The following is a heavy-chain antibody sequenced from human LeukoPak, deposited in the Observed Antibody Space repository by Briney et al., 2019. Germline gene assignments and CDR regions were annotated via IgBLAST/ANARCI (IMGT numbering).Heavy chain of an antibody. CDR1: GDTFSSYG. CDR3: ARDLYYYDSGGPDY. V-gene: IGHV1-69*05. J-gene: IGHJ4*02. CDR2: IIPISGVS. Sequence: ASVKVSCKTSGDTFSSYGLNWVRQAPGRGLEWMGRIIPISGVSNYAQKFQDRVTINTDESMSTVYMELSSLGYEDTAVYYCARDLYYYDSGGPDYWGQGTLVSVSS. D-gene: IGHD3-22*01.